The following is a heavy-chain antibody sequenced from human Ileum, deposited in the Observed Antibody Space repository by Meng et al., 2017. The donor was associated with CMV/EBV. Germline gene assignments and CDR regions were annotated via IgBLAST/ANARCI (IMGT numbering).Heavy chain of an antibody. V-gene: IGHV4-34*01. J-gene: IGHJ4*02. CDR3: ASRRVVPATLHY. CDR1: GGSLGGDY. Sequence: GGSLGGDYWSWIRQPPGKGLEWIGEIKQSGSSSYNPSLKSRVTISVDTSKNQFSLKLTSVTAADTAVYYCASRRVVPATLHYWGQGTLVTVSS. CDR2: IKQSGSS. D-gene: IGHD2-2*01.